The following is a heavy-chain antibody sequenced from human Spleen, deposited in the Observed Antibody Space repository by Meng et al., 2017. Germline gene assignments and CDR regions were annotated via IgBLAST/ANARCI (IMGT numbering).Heavy chain of an antibody. Sequence: SCVASGFTFTSYDMTWVRQAPGKGLEWVSGIGGSVVSTYYADSVKGRFTIPRDNSKNTLYLQMNSLRAEDTAVYYCAKDFGLDYWGQGTLVTVSS. V-gene: IGHV3-23*01. CDR3: AKDFGLDY. CDR2: IGGSVVST. D-gene: IGHD3/OR15-3a*01. J-gene: IGHJ4*02. CDR1: GFTFTSYD.